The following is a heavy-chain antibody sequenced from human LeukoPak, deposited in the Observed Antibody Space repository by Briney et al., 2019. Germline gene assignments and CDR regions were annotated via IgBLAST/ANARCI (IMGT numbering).Heavy chain of an antibody. Sequence: GGSLRLSCAASGFTFSNYWMHWARQAPGKGLEWVSDISGSSGSTYYADSVKGRFTISRDNSKNTVDLQMSSLRAEDTAVYYCVKRSGLYFDYWGQGTLVTVSS. V-gene: IGHV3-23*01. D-gene: IGHD1-26*01. CDR1: GFTFSNYW. CDR2: ISGSSGST. CDR3: VKRSGLYFDY. J-gene: IGHJ4*02.